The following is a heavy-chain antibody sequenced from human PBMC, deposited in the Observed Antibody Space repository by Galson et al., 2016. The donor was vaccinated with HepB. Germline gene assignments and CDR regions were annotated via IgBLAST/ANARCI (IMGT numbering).Heavy chain of an antibody. Sequence: SLRLSCAASGFTFSGSAIHWVRQASGEGLEWIGRIGGKATSYATAYGPSVKGRFTISRDDSKNMAYLQMNSLRAEDTAVYYCAKTRRGQYSHDAFDIWGQGTMVTVSS. CDR1: GFTFSGSA. J-gene: IGHJ3*02. V-gene: IGHV3-73*01. CDR3: AKTRRGQYSHDAFDI. D-gene: IGHD2-15*01. CDR2: IGGKATSYAT.